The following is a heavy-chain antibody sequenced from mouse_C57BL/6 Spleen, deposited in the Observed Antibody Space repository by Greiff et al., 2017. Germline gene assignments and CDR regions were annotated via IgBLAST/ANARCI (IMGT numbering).Heavy chain of an antibody. CDR2: IYPGDGDT. Sequence: VKLQESGAELVKPGASVKISCKASGYAFSSYWMNWVKQRPGKGLEWIGQIYPGDGDTNYNGKFKGKATLTADKSSSTAYMQLSSLTSEDSAVYFCARGGPYDGYYGGYFDVWGTGTTVTVSS. J-gene: IGHJ1*03. CDR1: GYAFSSYW. V-gene: IGHV1-80*01. D-gene: IGHD2-3*01. CDR3: ARGGPYDGYYGGYFDV.